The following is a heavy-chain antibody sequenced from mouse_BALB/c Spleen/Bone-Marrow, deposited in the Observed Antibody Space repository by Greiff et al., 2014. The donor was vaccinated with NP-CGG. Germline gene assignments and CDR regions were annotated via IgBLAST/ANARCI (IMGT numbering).Heavy chain of an antibody. D-gene: IGHD4-1*01. CDR1: GYSITSYYS. CDR3: ARFAGTPYTMDY. J-gene: IGHJ4*01. V-gene: IGHV3-1*02. CDR2: IHYSGTT. Sequence: EVKLVESGPDLVKPSQSLSLTCTVTGYSITSYYSWHWIRQFPGNKLEWMGYIHYSGTTVYNPSLKSQISITRDTSNNQFFLQLNSVTTEDTATYYCARFAGTPYTMDYWGQGTSVTVSS.